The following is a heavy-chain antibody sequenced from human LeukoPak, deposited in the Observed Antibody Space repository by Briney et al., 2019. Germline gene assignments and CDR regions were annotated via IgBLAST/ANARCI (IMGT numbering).Heavy chain of an antibody. D-gene: IGHD6-13*01. CDR2: IYHSGST. CDR1: GGSISSSSSNW. Sequence: PSETLSLTCAVSGGSISSSSSNWWSWVRQPPGKGLEWIGEIYHSGSTNYNPSLKSRVTISVDNSKNQFSLKLSSVTAADTAVYYCVRFIAGGGIDYWGQGALVTVSS. CDR3: VRFIAGGGIDY. J-gene: IGHJ4*02. V-gene: IGHV4-4*02.